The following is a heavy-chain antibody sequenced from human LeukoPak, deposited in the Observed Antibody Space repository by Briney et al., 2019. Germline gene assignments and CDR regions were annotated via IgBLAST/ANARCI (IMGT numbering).Heavy chain of an antibody. D-gene: IGHD3-10*01. CDR2: IGHSGGT. CDR3: AGNSGSYYGSGSYYNVY. Sequence: SETLSLTCAVYGVSINSSCWWSWGRPSPGKGLEWIGEIGHSGGTNYNPSLKSRATISVDKSNTQVSLKLRSATAADTAVYYCAGNSGSYYGSGSYYNVYWGQGTLVIVSS. CDR1: GVSINSSCW. V-gene: IGHV4-4*02. J-gene: IGHJ4*02.